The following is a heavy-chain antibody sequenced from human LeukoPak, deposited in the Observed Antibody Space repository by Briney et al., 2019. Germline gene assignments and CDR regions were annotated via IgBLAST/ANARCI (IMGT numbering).Heavy chain of an antibody. CDR2: ISGSGGST. D-gene: IGHD5-18*01. CDR1: GFTFSSYA. V-gene: IGHV3-23*01. Sequence: GGSLRLSCAASGFTFSSYAMSWVRQAPGKGLEWVSAISGSGGSTHYADSVKGRFTISRDNSKNTLYRQMNSLRAEDTAVYYCAKFDGVQLWLPYYYYYYMDVWGKGTTVTVSS. CDR3: AKFDGVQLWLPYYYYYYMDV. J-gene: IGHJ6*03.